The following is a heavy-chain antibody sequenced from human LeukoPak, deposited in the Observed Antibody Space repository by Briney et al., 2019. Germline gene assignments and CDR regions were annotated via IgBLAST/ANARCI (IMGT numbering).Heavy chain of an antibody. CDR1: GYTFTDYY. Sequence: SVKISCKVSGYTFTDYYMHWVRQAPGQGLEWMGRIIPILGIANYAQKFQGRVTITADKSTSTAYMELSSLRSEDTAVYYCARDSRYCSSTSCTRDDYWGQGTLVTVSS. J-gene: IGHJ4*02. CDR3: ARDSRYCSSTSCTRDDY. CDR2: IIPILGIA. D-gene: IGHD2-2*01. V-gene: IGHV1-69*04.